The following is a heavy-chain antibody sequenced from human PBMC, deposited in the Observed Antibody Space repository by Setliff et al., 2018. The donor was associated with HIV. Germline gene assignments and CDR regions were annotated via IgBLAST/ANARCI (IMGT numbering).Heavy chain of an antibody. J-gene: IGHJ6*03. D-gene: IGHD1-26*01. CDR2: VYYVGDT. CDR1: GGSINNHH. Sequence: PSETLSLTCTVSGGSINNHHWSWVRQSPGKGLEWIAYVYYVGDTNYNPSLKSRVTVSVDTSKNQFSLKLTSVAAADTAAYYCARVSSGTYYSEFYYYMDVWGKGTTVTVSS. V-gene: IGHV4-59*11. CDR3: ARVSSGTYYSEFYYYMDV.